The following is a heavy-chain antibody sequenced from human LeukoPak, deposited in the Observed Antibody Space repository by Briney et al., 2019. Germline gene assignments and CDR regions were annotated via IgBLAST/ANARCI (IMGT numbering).Heavy chain of an antibody. Sequence: ASVKVSCKASGYTFTSYGISWVRQAPGQGLEWMGWISAYNGNTNYAQKLQGRVTMTTDTSTSTAYMELRSLRSDDTAGYYCARGGLMVGGFMAALFNYGGEEPRLNVSS. D-gene: IGHD3-10*01. CDR3: ARGGLMVGGFMAALFNY. J-gene: IGHJ4*02. CDR2: ISAYNGNT. CDR1: GYTFTSYG. V-gene: IGHV1-18*01.